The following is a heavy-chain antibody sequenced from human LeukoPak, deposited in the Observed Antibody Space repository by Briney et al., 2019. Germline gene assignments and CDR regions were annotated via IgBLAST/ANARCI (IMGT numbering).Heavy chain of an antibody. CDR3: ARYNWNYYYYYGMDV. J-gene: IGHJ6*02. CDR2: IYYSGST. CDR1: GGPFSGYY. D-gene: IGHD1-20*01. V-gene: IGHV4-59*01. Sequence: SETLSLTCAVYGGPFSGYYWSWIRQPPGKGLEWIGYIYYSGSTNYNPSLKSRVTISVDTSKNQFSLKLGSVTAADTAVYYCARYNWNYYYYYGMDVWGQGTTVTVSS.